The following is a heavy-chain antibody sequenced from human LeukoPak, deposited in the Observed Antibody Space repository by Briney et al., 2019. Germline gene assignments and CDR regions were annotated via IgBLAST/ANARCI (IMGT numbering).Heavy chain of an antibody. J-gene: IGHJ4*02. CDR1: GFTFGSYA. V-gene: IGHV3-23*01. D-gene: IGHD3-22*01. Sequence: GGSLRLSCAASGFTFGSYAMSWVRQAPGKGLEWVSAISGSGGSTYYADSVKGRFTISRDNSKNTLYLQMNSLRAEDTAVYYCAKGQSQITMIVVVIPPDFDYWGQGTLVTVSS. CDR3: AKGQSQITMIVVVIPPDFDY. CDR2: ISGSGGST.